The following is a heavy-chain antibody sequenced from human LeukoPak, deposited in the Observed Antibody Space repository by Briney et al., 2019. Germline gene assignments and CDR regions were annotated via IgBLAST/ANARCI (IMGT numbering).Heavy chain of an antibody. CDR1: GFNFSDYY. J-gene: IGHJ6*03. V-gene: IGHV3-11*04. Sequence: GGSLRLSCAASGFNFSDYYMSWVRQAPGRGLEWISFFSSGDTNIKYADSVKGRFTISRDNAKNSPYLQMNSLRAEDTAVYFCAREIHSTGYYYAGGYIDVWGEGTTVTVSS. CDR2: FSSGDTNI. D-gene: IGHD3-22*01. CDR3: AREIHSTGYYYAGGYIDV.